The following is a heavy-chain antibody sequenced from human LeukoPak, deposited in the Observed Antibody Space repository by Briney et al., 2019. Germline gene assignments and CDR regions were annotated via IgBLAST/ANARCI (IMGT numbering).Heavy chain of an antibody. V-gene: IGHV1-69*13. CDR3: ARDSHYCSSTSCYALDY. J-gene: IGHJ4*02. CDR1: GGTFSSYA. CDR2: IIPIFGTA. D-gene: IGHD2-2*01. Sequence: SVKVSCKASGGTFSSYAISWVRQAPGQGLEWMGGIIPIFGTANYAQKFQGRVTITADESTSTAYMELSSLRSEDTAVYYCARDSHYCSSTSCYALDYWGQGTLVTVSS.